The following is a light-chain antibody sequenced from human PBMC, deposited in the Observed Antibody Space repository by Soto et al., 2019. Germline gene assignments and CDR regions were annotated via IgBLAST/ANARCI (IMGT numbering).Light chain of an antibody. CDR3: HQRSNWPLT. CDR1: QSVSSSY. V-gene: IGKV3-11*01. J-gene: IGKJ4*01. Sequence: EIVLTQSPATLSLSPGERATLSCRASQSVSSSYLAWYQQKPGQAPRLLMYGTSTRATGIPARFSGSGSGTEFTLTISSLEPEDFAVYYCHQRSNWPLTFGGGTKVDIK. CDR2: GTS.